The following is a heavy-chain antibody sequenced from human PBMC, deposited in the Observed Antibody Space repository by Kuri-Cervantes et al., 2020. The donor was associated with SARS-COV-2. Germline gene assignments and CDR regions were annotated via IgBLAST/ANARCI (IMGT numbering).Heavy chain of an antibody. CDR1: GGSISSSSYY. V-gene: IGHV4-30-4*08. D-gene: IGHD2-2*01. Sequence: SETLSLTCTVSGGSISSSSYYWSWIRQPPGKGLEWIGYIYYSGCTYYNPSLKSRVTISVDTSKNQFSLKLSSVTAADTAVYYCARCVVVPAALEEGSFDYWGQGTLVTVSS. J-gene: IGHJ4*02. CDR3: ARCVVVPAALEEGSFDY. CDR2: IYYSGCT.